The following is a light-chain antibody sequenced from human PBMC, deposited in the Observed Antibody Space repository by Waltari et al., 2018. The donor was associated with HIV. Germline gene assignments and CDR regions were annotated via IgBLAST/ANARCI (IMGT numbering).Light chain of an antibody. CDR2: GNR. CDR1: RPNIGAGYD. J-gene: IGLJ3*02. V-gene: IGLV1-40*01. CDR3: QSYDSSLSGWV. Sequence: QSVLTQPPSVSGAPGQRVTISCTGSRPNIGAGYDVHGYRQLPGRAAKLLIYGNRNRPSGVPDRFSCSKSGTSASLAITGLQAEDEADYDCQSYDSSLSGWVFGGGTKLTVL.